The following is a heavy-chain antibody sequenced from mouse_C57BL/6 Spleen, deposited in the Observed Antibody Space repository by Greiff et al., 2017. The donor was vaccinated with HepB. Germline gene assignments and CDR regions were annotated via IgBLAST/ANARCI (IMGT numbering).Heavy chain of an antibody. CDR1: GFTFSSYA. CDR3: ARDPTTAWYFDV. V-gene: IGHV5-4*01. Sequence: EVKVEESGGGLVKPGGSLKLSCAASGFTFSSYAMSWVRQTPEKRLEWVATISDGGSYTYYPDNVKGRFTISRDNAKNNLYLQMSHLKSEDTAMYYCARDPTTAWYFDVWGTGTTVTVSS. D-gene: IGHD1-2*01. J-gene: IGHJ1*03. CDR2: ISDGGSYT.